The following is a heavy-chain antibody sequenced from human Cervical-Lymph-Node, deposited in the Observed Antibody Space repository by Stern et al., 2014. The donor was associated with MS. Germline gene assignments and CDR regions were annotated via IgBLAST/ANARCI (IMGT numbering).Heavy chain of an antibody. Sequence: QVQLQESGPGLVKPSATLSLTCTVSGDSIRNYYWTWIRQPPGQGLEWIGFIFYSGTADRGSTDYNPSLKSRITISLDTSKTQFSLKLSSVTAADTAVYYCARGRDYYMVDFWGQGTLVTVSS. CDR1: GDSIRNYY. CDR2: IFYSGTADRGST. CDR3: ARGRDYYMVDF. V-gene: IGHV4-59*01. J-gene: IGHJ4*02. D-gene: IGHD4-17*01.